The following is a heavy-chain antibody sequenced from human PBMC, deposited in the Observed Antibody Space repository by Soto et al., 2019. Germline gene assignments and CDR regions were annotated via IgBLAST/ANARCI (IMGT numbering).Heavy chain of an antibody. J-gene: IGHJ2*01. CDR3: ARDRPRYCSGGSCYSWYFDL. CDR2: TYYRSKWYN. D-gene: IGHD2-15*01. CDR1: GDSVSSNSAA. V-gene: IGHV6-1*01. Sequence: SQTLSLTCAISGDSVSSNSAAWNWIRQSPSRGLEWLGRTYYRSKWYNDYAVSVKSRITINPDTSKNQFSLQLNSVTPEDTAVYYCARDRPRYCSGGSCYSWYFDLCGRGTLVTVSS.